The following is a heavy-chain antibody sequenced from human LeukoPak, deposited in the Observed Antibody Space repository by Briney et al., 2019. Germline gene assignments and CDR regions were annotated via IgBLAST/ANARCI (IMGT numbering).Heavy chain of an antibody. CDR1: GFTFSSYS. CDR3: AVLQWLVPYYFDY. D-gene: IGHD6-19*01. J-gene: IGHJ4*02. Sequence: GGSLRLSCAASGFTFSSYSMNWVRQAPGKGLEWVSSISSSSSYIYYADSVKGRFTISRDNAKNSLYLQMNSLRAEDTAVYYCAVLQWLVPYYFDYWGQGTLVTVSS. CDR2: ISSSSSYI. V-gene: IGHV3-21*01.